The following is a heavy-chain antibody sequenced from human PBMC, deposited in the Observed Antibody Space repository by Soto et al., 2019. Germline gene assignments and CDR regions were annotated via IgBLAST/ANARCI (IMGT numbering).Heavy chain of an antibody. CDR3: AKVGSVRFLEWLGPDY. D-gene: IGHD3-3*01. J-gene: IGHJ4*02. Sequence: VGSLRLSCAASGFTFSSYGMHWVRQAPGKGLEWVAVISYDGSNKYYADSVKGRFTISRDNSKNTLYLQMNSLRAEDTAVYYCAKVGSVRFLEWLGPDYWGQGTLVTVSS. CDR1: GFTFSSYG. V-gene: IGHV3-30*18. CDR2: ISYDGSNK.